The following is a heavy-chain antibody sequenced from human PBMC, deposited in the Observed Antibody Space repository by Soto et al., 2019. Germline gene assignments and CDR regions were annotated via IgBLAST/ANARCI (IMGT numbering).Heavy chain of an antibody. CDR2: ISYDGSNK. J-gene: IGHJ4*02. CDR3: ARVGITGTTPYFDY. Sequence: QVQLVESGGGVVQPGRSLRLSCAASGFTFGSYAMHWVRQAPGKGLEWVAVISYDGSNKYYADSVKGRFTISRDNSKNTLYLQMNSLRAEDTAVYYCARVGITGTTPYFDYWGQGTLVTVSS. V-gene: IGHV3-30-3*01. CDR1: GFTFGSYA. D-gene: IGHD1-7*01.